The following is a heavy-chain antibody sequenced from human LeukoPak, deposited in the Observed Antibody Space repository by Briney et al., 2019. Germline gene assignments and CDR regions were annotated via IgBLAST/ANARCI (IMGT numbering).Heavy chain of an antibody. CDR1: GFTFSSYG. CDR2: ISSSSSYI. CDR3: ASGMIEFDY. D-gene: IGHD1-14*01. J-gene: IGHJ4*02. Sequence: GGTLRLSCAASGFTFSSYGMSWVRQATGKGLEWVSAISSSSSYIYYADSVKGRFTISRDNAKNSVYLQMNILRVEDTAVYYCASGMIEFDYWGQGTLVTVSS. V-gene: IGHV3-21*01.